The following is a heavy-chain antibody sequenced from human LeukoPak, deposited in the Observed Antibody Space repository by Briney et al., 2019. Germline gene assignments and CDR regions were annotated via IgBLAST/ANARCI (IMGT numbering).Heavy chain of an antibody. J-gene: IGHJ4*02. Sequence: GGSLRLSCAASGFTFSSYAMSWVRQAPGKGLEWVSAISGSGGSTYYADSVKGRFTISRDNAKNSLYLQMNSLRAEDTAVYYCARAPFVGDPDLFDYWGQGTLVTVSS. V-gene: IGHV3-23*01. D-gene: IGHD1-14*01. CDR2: ISGSGGST. CDR1: GFTFSSYA. CDR3: ARAPFVGDPDLFDY.